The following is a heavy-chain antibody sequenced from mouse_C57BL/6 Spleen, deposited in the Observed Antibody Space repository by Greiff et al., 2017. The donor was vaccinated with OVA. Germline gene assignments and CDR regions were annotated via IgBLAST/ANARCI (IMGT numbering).Heavy chain of an antibody. CDR2: IRSKSNNYAT. CDR3: VRQGTFYYYAMDY. V-gene: IGHV10-1*01. CDR1: GFSFNTYA. J-gene: IGHJ4*01. Sequence: EVQRVESGGGLVQPKGSLKLSCAASGFSFNTYAMNWVRQAPGKGLEWVARIRSKSNNYATYYADSVKDRFTISRDDSESMLYLQMNNLKTEDTAMYYCVRQGTFYYYAMDYWGQGTSVTVSS.